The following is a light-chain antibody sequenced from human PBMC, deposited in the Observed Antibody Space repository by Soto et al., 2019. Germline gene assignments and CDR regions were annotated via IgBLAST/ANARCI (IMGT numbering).Light chain of an antibody. Sequence: PGERVTLSCRASQSVSSSYLTWYQQKPGQAPRLLIYDASNRATGIPARFSGSGSGTDFTLTISSLEPEDFAVYYCQQYGSSPQTFGQGTTVDIK. CDR1: QSVSSSY. J-gene: IGKJ1*01. CDR3: QQYGSSPQT. CDR2: DAS. V-gene: IGKV3-20*01.